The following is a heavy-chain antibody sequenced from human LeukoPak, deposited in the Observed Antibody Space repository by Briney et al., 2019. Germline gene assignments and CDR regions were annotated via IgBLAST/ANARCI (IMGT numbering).Heavy chain of an antibody. CDR1: GGPFSGYY. J-gene: IGHJ4*02. CDR2: INHSGST. V-gene: IGHV4-34*01. Sequence: SETLSLTCAVYGGPFSGYYWSWIRQPPGKGLEWIGEINHSGSTNYNPSLKSRVTISVDTSKNQFSLKLSSVTAADTAVYYCARGEWRSYGSGSYRYWGQGTLVTASS. CDR3: ARGEWRSYGSGSYRY. D-gene: IGHD3-10*01.